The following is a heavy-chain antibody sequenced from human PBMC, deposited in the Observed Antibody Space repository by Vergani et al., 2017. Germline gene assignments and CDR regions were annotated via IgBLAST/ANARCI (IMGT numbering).Heavy chain of an antibody. Sequence: QVQLAESGGGRVQPGRSLRLSCAASGFSFSSHAIHWVRQAPGKGLEWVAVISNDGSKKYYADSVKGRFTISRDNSKNTLYLQMNSLRAEDTAVYYCAKDRLRVSGVVVIAPRFYFDYRGQGTLVTVSS. CDR2: ISNDGSKK. CDR3: AKDRLRVSGVVVIAPRFYFDY. V-gene: IGHV3-30*18. J-gene: IGHJ4*02. D-gene: IGHD2-21*01. CDR1: GFSFSSHA.